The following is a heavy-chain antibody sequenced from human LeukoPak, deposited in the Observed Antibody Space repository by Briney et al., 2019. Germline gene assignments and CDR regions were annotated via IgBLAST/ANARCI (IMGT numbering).Heavy chain of an antibody. V-gene: IGHV1-69*13. CDR2: IIPIFGTA. Sequence: SVKVSCKASGYTFTSYYMHWVRQAPGQGLEWMGGIIPIFGTANYAQKFQGRVTITADESTSTAYMELSSLRSEDTAVYYCASVVPAAIEAYYYGMDVWGQGTTVTVSS. CDR1: GYTFTSYY. D-gene: IGHD2-2*02. J-gene: IGHJ6*02. CDR3: ASVVPAAIEAYYYGMDV.